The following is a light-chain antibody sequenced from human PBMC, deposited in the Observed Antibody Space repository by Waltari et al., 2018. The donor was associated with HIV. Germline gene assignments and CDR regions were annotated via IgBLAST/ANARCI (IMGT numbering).Light chain of an antibody. V-gene: IGLV1-47*01. CDR3: GAWDDSLSAWV. Sequence: QSVLTQPPSASGTPGQRIIISCSGGRSNTEFHYVNWFQHLPGTAPTLLIQKNNQRTSGVPDRFSASKSGTSASLAIRGLRSEDEADYYCGAWDDSLSAWVFGGGTKLSVL. CDR1: RSNTEFHY. CDR2: KNN. J-gene: IGLJ3*02.